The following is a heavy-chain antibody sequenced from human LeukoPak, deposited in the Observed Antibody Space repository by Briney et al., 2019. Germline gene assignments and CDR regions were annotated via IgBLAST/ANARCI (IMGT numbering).Heavy chain of an antibody. D-gene: IGHD3-16*02. CDR3: ARSTYDYFWGSYRNSPDGLTLDY. CDR2: ISYSGST. J-gene: IGHJ4*02. CDR1: GGSINSYY. Sequence: SETLSLTCIVSGGSINSYYWSWIRQPPGKGLEWMGYISYSGSTNYNPSLKSRVTISVDTSKNQFSLKMSSVTAADTAVYYCARSTYDYFWGSYRNSPDGLTLDYWGQGTLVTVSS. V-gene: IGHV4-59*08.